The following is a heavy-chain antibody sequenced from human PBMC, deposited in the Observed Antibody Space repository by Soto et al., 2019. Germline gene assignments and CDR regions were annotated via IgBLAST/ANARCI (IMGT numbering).Heavy chain of an antibody. V-gene: IGHV1-18*01. CDR1: GYTFTSYG. CDR3: ARDGHVGDVSDFDY. Sequence: QVQLVQSGAEVKKPGASVKVSCKASGYTFTSYGISWVRQAPGQGLAWMGWISAYNGNTNYAQKPQARGTMTPDTSTSTTYMELMSLRSHDTAVYYCARDGHVGDVSDFDYWGQGTLVTVSS. J-gene: IGHJ4*02. CDR2: ISAYNGNT. D-gene: IGHD3-16*01.